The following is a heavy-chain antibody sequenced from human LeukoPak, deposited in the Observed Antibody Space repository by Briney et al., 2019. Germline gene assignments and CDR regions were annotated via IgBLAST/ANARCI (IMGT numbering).Heavy chain of an antibody. J-gene: IGHJ3*02. CDR2: IIPIFGTA. CDR1: GGTFSSYA. CDR3: ARPAEVIDGDYDAFDI. D-gene: IGHD4-17*01. Sequence: SVKVSCKASGGTFSSYAISWVRQAPGQGLEWMGRIIPIFGTANYAQKFQGRATITTDESTSTAYVELSSLRSEDTAVYYCARPAEVIDGDYDAFDIWGQGTMVTVSS. V-gene: IGHV1-69*05.